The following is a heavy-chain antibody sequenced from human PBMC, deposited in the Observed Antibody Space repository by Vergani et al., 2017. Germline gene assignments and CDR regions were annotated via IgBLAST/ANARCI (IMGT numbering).Heavy chain of an antibody. J-gene: IGHJ5*02. Sequence: EVQLLESGGGLVQPGGSLRLSCAASGFTFNSYAMTWVRQAPGKGLEWVSAISGSGGSTYYADSVKGRFTISRDNSKNTLYLQMNSLRAEDTAVYYCAKGPRCSSTSCYTAWFDPWGQGTLVTVSS. V-gene: IGHV3-23*01. CDR2: ISGSGGST. CDR1: GFTFNSYA. CDR3: AKGPRCSSTSCYTAWFDP. D-gene: IGHD2-2*02.